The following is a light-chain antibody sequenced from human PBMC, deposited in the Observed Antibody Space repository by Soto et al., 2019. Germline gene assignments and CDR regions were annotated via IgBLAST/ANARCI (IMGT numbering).Light chain of an antibody. CDR1: QSVLYSSNNKNY. Sequence: DIVMTQSPDSLAVSLGERATINCKSSQSVLYSSNNKNYLAWYQHKLGQPPKLLIYWASTRESGVPDRFSGSGSGTDFTLTISSLQAEDVAVYYCQQYYATPETFGQGTKVEIK. CDR3: QQYYATPET. CDR2: WAS. V-gene: IGKV4-1*01. J-gene: IGKJ1*01.